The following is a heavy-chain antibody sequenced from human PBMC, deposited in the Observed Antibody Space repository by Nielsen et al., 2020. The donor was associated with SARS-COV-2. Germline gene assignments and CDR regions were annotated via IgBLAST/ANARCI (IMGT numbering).Heavy chain of an antibody. J-gene: IGHJ6*02. CDR3: VNGVATVRYYGMDV. V-gene: IGHV4-59*13. Sequence: SETLSLTCTVSGGSISSYYWSWIRQPPGKGLEWIGYIYYSGSTNYNPSLKSRVTISVDTSKNQFSLKLSSVTAADTAVYYCVNGVATVRYYGMDVWGQGTTVTVSS. CDR1: GGSISSYY. D-gene: IGHD4-11*01. CDR2: IYYSGST.